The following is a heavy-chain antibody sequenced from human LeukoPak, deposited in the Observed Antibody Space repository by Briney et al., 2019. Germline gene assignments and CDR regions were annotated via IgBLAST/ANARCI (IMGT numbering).Heavy chain of an antibody. CDR2: MKEDGTEE. J-gene: IGHJ4*02. CDR3: VRGGMRYLEC. Sequence: GGSLRLSCAASGFNFNTYTMSWVRQAPGKGLEWVAKMKEDGTEEPYVDSVKGRFAISRDNAKSSVYLQMNSLSVEDTAVYYCVRGGMRYLECWGQGTLVTVSS. CDR1: GFNFNTYT. V-gene: IGHV3-7*01.